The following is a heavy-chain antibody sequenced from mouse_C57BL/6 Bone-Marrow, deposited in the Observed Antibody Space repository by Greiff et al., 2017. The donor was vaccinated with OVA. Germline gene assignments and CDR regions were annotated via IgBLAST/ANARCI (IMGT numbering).Heavy chain of an antibody. CDR1: GFTFSDYY. V-gene: IGHV5-12*01. Sequence: DVMLVESGGGLVQPGGSLKLSCAASGFTFSDYYMYWVRQTPEKRLEWVAYISNGGGSTYYPDTVKGRFTISRDNAKNTLYLQMSRLKSEDTAMYYCARHGYYAMDYWGQGTSVTVSS. J-gene: IGHJ4*01. CDR3: ARHGYYAMDY. CDR2: ISNGGGST.